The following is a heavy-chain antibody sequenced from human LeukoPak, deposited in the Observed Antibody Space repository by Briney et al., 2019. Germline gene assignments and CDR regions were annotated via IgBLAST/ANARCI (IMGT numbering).Heavy chain of an antibody. CDR3: ARTGNSVGY. V-gene: IGHV4-59*12. CDR2: MYYSGST. CDR1: DDSITIYY. D-gene: IGHD4-23*01. Sequence: SETLSLTCSVSDDSITIYYWTWLRQPPGKGLEWIGYMYYSGSTNYNPSLKSRVTISVDTSKNQFSLKLSSVTAADTAVYYCARTGNSVGYWGQGTLVTVSS. J-gene: IGHJ4*02.